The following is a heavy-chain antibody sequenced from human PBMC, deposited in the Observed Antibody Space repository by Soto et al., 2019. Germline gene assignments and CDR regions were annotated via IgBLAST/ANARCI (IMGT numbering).Heavy chain of an antibody. CDR1: GFTFSSYA. V-gene: IGHV3-74*01. J-gene: IGHJ5*02. CDR3: TRDPRNKGLDP. Sequence: GGSLRLSCAASGFTFSSYAMNWVRQAPGKGLVWVSHIKGDGSVTYYADSVKGRFTISRDNANNMLYLQMNSPIAEDTAVYYCTRDPRNKGLDPWGQGTLVTVSS. CDR2: IKGDGSVT.